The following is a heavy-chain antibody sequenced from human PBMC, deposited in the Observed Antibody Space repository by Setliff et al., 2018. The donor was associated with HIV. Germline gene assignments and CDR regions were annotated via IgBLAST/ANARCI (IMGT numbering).Heavy chain of an antibody. J-gene: IGHJ6*03. V-gene: IGHV4-39*01. Sequence: LSLTCTVSGGSNSSNSYYWGWIRQPPGKGLEWIGSIYYSGSTYYNPSLKSRVTISVDTSKNQFSLKLSSVTAADTAVYYCARQGGYSGYGFYYYYYYMDVWGKGTTVTVSS. D-gene: IGHD5-12*01. CDR3: ARQGGYSGYGFYYYYYYMDV. CDR1: GGSNSSNSYY. CDR2: IYYSGST.